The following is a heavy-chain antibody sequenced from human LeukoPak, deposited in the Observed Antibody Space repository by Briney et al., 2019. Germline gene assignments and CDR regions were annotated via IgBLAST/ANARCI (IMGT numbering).Heavy chain of an antibody. CDR2: INHSGGT. Sequence: PSETLSLTCAVYGGSFSGYYWSWIRQPPGKGLEWVGEINHSGGTNYNPSLKSRVTISVDTSKNQFSLKLSSVTAADTAVYYCARGRYCSSTSCWNYYYYGMDVWGKGTTVTVSS. D-gene: IGHD2-2*01. CDR3: ARGRYCSSTSCWNYYYYGMDV. J-gene: IGHJ6*04. V-gene: IGHV4-34*01. CDR1: GGSFSGYY.